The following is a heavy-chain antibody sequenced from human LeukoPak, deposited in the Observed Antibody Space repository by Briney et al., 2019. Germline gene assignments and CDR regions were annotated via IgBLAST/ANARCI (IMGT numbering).Heavy chain of an antibody. V-gene: IGHV1-2*04. J-gene: IGHJ3*02. CDR3: ARVGIAAAGEEQHDAFDI. CDR2: INPNSGGT. CDR1: GYTFTGYY. D-gene: IGHD6-13*01. Sequence: GASVKVSCKASGYTFTGYYMHWVRQAPGQGLEWMGWINPNSGGTNYAQKFQGWVTMTRDTSISTAYMELSRLRSDDTAVYYCARVGIAAAGEEQHDAFDIWGQGTMVTVSS.